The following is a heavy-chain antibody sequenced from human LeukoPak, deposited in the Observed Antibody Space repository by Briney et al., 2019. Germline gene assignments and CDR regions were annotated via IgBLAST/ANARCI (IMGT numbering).Heavy chain of an antibody. CDR2: IYSGGST. CDR3: ARSLTVTTGYYYYMDV. D-gene: IGHD4-17*01. CDR1: GFTVSSNY. V-gene: IGHV3-53*01. J-gene: IGHJ6*03. Sequence: TGGSLRLSCAASGFTVSSNYMSWVRQAPGKGLEWVSVIYSGGSTYYPDSVKGRFTISRDNSKNTLYLQMNSLRAEDTAVYYCARSLTVTTGYYYYMDVWGKGTTVTVSS.